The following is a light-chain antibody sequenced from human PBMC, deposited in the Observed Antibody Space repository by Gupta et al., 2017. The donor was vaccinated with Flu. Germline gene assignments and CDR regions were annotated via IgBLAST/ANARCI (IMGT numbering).Light chain of an antibody. J-gene: IGKJ4*01. V-gene: IGKV4-1*01. Sequence: SLGETATIDCKSSQEIFYSSTNKSYLAWYQQKPGQPPKVLLYWASIRQAGVPDRFIGGGSGTDFSLTISRLQAEDVAVYYCQQDFNRPHTFGRGTTLEIK. CDR1: QEIFYSSTNKSY. CDR3: QQDFNRPHT. CDR2: WAS.